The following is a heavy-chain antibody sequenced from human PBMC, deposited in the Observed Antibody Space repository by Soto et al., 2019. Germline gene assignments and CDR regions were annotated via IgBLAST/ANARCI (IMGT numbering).Heavy chain of an antibody. J-gene: IGHJ4*02. D-gene: IGHD1-26*01. CDR1: GASIISENW. CDR2: IHHTGST. V-gene: IGHV4-4*02. Sequence: PSETLSLTCAVSGASIISENWWTWVRQSPGKGLEWIGEIHHTGSTTYNPSLDSRVTMSVDKSKNHFSLILSSVTAVDTALYYCAKSWELRRFFASWGQGTLVTVSS. CDR3: AKSWELRRFFAS.